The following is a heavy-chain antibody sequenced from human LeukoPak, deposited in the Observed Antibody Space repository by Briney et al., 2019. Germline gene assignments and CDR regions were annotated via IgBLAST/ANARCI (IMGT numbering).Heavy chain of an antibody. D-gene: IGHD6-6*01. CDR2: ISAYNGNT. CDR1: GYTFTSYG. J-gene: IGHJ5*02. Sequence: ASVKVSCKASGYTFTSYGISWVRQAPGQGLEWMGWISAYNGNTNYAQKFQGRVTMTRDTSISTAYMELSRLRSDDTAVYYCAREGSIWSFWFDPWGQGTLVTVSS. CDR3: AREGSIWSFWFDP. V-gene: IGHV1-18*01.